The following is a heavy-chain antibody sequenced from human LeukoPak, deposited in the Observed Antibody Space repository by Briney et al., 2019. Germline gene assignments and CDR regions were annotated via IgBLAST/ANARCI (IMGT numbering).Heavy chain of an antibody. CDR3: ARRQIDCSTTSCYVDY. CDR1: GYTFTDYY. CDR2: INPNRGGA. Sequence: ASVKVSCTASGYTFTDYYINWIRQAPGQELEWMGWINPNRGGASYAQNFQGRVTMTRDTPITTAYMELSRLRSDDTAVYYCARRQIDCSTTSCYVDYWGQGTLVTVSS. D-gene: IGHD2-2*01. V-gene: IGHV1-2*02. J-gene: IGHJ4*02.